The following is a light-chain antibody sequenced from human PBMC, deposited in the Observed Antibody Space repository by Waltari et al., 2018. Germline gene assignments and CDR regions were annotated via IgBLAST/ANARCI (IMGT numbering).Light chain of an antibody. CDR1: QSVSSGY. CDR2: GAS. J-gene: IGKJ1*01. Sequence: ESVLTQSTGPLSLFPGERTTLSCRASQSVSSGYLAWYQQRPGQAPRLLIYGASTRATGIPDRFSGSGSGTDLTLTISRLELEDSAVYYCQHYGSSPWTFGQGTKVEIK. CDR3: QHYGSSPWT. V-gene: IGKV3-20*01.